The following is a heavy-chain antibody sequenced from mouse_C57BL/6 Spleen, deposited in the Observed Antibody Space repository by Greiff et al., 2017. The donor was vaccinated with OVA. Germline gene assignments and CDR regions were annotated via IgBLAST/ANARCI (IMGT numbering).Heavy chain of an antibody. V-gene: IGHV2-5*01. CDR1: GFSLTSYG. Sequence: VKLVESGPGLVQPSQSLSITCTVSGFSLTSYGVHWVRQSPGKGLEWLGVIWRGGSTDYNAAFMSRLSITQDNSKSQVFFKMNSLQADDTAIYYCAKKPLYGGYFDVWGTGTTVTVSS. CDR2: IWRGGST. J-gene: IGHJ1*03. CDR3: AKKPLYGGYFDV. D-gene: IGHD1-2*01.